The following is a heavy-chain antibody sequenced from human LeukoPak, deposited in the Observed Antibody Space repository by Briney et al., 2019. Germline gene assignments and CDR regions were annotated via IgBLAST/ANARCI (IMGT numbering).Heavy chain of an antibody. CDR2: ITSESVNK. CDR1: GFTFDNYT. Sequence: GGSLRLSCVASGFTFDNYTMVWVRQAPGQGLEWASSITSESVNKYYADSLKGRFTVSRDIAEKSLFLQMNSLRAEDTAVYYCAKVQDGARWYEYFEHWGQGTLVTVSS. CDR3: AKVQDGARWYEYFEH. J-gene: IGHJ1*01. D-gene: IGHD4/OR15-4a*01. V-gene: IGHV3-21*01.